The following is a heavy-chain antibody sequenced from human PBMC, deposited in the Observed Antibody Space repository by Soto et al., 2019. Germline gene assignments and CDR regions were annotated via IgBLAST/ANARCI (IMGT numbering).Heavy chain of an antibody. CDR3: AGDPDSHYNDSHASSYP. CDR1: GGTFSTYT. CDR2: IIPIIGII. D-gene: IGHD3-22*01. J-gene: IGHJ5*02. V-gene: IGHV1-69*08. Sequence: QVQLVQSGAEVKKPGSSVKVSCKASGGTFSTYTITSVRQAPGQGLEWMGRIIPIIGIINYAQKFQGRVTITGEKFTGTAYMELTILRFDDTAVYYCAGDPDSHYNDSHASSYPWGQGTLVTVSS.